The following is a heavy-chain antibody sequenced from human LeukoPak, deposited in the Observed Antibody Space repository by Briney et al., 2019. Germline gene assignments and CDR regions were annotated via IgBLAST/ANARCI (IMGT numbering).Heavy chain of an antibody. CDR2: ITLNSGDT. CDR3: AREGELGLND. Sequence: ASVKVSCKASGHTFTVYYIHWVRQAPGQGLEWMGWITLNSGDTKYAQKFQGRVTITSDTSITTAYMELSRLKFDDTAMYYCAREGELGLNDWGQGTLVTVSS. J-gene: IGHJ4*02. V-gene: IGHV1-2*02. CDR1: GHTFTVYY. D-gene: IGHD7-27*01.